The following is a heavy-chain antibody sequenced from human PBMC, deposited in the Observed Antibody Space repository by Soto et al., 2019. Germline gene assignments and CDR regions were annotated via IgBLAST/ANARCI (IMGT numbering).Heavy chain of an antibody. CDR3: AKTPRQWMVYFDY. Sequence: EVQLLESGGGLVQPGGSLRLSCAASGFTFSNYAIAWGRQAPGKGLEWVSGISGSGGTTYYAESVKGRFTISRDNSKDTLHLQMNSLRAEDTAVYYCAKTPRQWMVYFDYWGQGALVTVSS. CDR1: GFTFSNYA. J-gene: IGHJ4*02. D-gene: IGHD6-19*01. V-gene: IGHV3-23*01. CDR2: ISGSGGTT.